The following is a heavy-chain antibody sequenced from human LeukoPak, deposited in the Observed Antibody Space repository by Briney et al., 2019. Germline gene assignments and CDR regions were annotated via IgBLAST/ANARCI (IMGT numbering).Heavy chain of an antibody. CDR2: INSDGSSI. CDR1: GFTFSSHW. V-gene: IGHV3-74*01. J-gene: IGHJ4*02. D-gene: IGHD1-26*01. Sequence: GGSLRLSCAASGFTFSSHWMHWVRQAPGKGLVWVSRINSDGSSISYADSVKGRFTISRDNAKNTLYLQMNSLRAEDTAVYYCARVPLSYGEHGPFDYWGQGTLVTVSS. CDR3: ARVPLSYGEHGPFDY.